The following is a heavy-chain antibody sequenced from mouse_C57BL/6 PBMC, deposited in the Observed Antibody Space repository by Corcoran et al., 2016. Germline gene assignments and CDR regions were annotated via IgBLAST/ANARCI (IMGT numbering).Heavy chain of an antibody. J-gene: IGHJ1*03. CDR1: WYTFTTYG. CDR2: INTYSGVP. V-gene: IGHV9-3*01. D-gene: IGHD1-1*01. CDR3: ETYYGSSYWYFDV. Sequence: QIQFVQSGPELKKPGETVKISCKASWYTFTTYGMSWVKQAPGKGLKWMGSINTYSGVPTYADDFKGRFSFSLETSASTAYLQINNLKNEDTATYFCETYYGSSYWYFDVWGTGTTVTVSS.